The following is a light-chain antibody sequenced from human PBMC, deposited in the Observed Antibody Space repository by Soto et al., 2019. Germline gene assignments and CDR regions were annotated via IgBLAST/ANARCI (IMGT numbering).Light chain of an antibody. CDR3: VPLPRL. J-gene: IGLJ3*02. Sequence: QSALTQPRSVSGAPRQSVTISCAGATSGVGGYTAVSWCLQHPLKVPKLILYDVRKWPSGVPDHFSASRSGNTASLTVSGPQAEDEADYCMVPLPRLFGGGTKLTVL. CDR1: TSGVGGYTA. V-gene: IGLV2-11*01. CDR2: DVR.